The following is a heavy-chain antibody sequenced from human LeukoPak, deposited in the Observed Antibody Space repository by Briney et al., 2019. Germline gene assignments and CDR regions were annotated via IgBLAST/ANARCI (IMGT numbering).Heavy chain of an antibody. D-gene: IGHD1-1*01. V-gene: IGHV4-59*12. CDR1: GGSISSYY. CDR2: IYYSGST. J-gene: IGHJ6*03. Sequence: PSETLSLTCTVSGGSISSYYLNWIRQPPGKGLEWIGYIYYSGSTNYSPSLKSRVTISVDTSKNQFSLKLTSATAADTAVYYCARAGTNWPVNYLDVWGKGTTVTVSS. CDR3: ARAGTNWPVNYLDV.